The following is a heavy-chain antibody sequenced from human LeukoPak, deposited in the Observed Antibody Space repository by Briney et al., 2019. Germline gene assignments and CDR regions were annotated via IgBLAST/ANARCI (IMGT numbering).Heavy chain of an antibody. D-gene: IGHD1-26*01. CDR2: IYTSGST. J-gene: IGHJ6*03. CDR1: GGSISSGSYY. CDR3: ARGGSGSYYVYYYYYYMDV. Sequence: SETLSLTCTVSGGSISSGSYYWSWIRQPAGKGLEWIGRIYTSGSTNYNPSLKSRVTISVDTSKNQFSLKLSSVTAADTAVYYCARGGSGSYYVYYYYYYMDVWGKGTTVTISS. V-gene: IGHV4-61*02.